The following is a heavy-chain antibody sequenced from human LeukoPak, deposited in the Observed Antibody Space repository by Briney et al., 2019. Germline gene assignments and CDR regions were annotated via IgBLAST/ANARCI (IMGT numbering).Heavy chain of an antibody. D-gene: IGHD3-10*01. J-gene: IGHJ4*02. CDR1: GGSFNDYF. CDR2: INHSGST. CDR3: SSTRFALSYGSVTNAFDY. V-gene: IGHV4-34*03. Sequence: NPSETLSLTCAVYGGSFNDYFWSWIRQPPGKGLEWIGEINHSGSTNYNPSLKSRVTMSVDTSKNQFSLKLSSVTAADTAVYYCSSTRFALSYGSVTNAFDYWGQGTLVTVSS.